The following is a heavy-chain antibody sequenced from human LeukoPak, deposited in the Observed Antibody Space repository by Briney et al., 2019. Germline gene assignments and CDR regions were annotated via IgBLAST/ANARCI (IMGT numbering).Heavy chain of an antibody. D-gene: IGHD2-8*02. V-gene: IGHV3-23*01. Sequence: GGSLRLSCEASGFTFNNYVMTWVRQAPGKGLEWVSSIFPSGGEIHYADSVRGRFTISRDNSMSTLSLQMNSLRAEDTAIYYCATYRQVLLPFESWGQGTLVTVSS. CDR1: GFTFNNYV. J-gene: IGHJ4*02. CDR3: ATYRQVLLPFES. CDR2: IFPSGGEI.